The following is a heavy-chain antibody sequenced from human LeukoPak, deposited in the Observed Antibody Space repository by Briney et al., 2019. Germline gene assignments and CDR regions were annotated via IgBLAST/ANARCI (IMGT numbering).Heavy chain of an antibody. CDR3: ARDLELWIQYYFDY. V-gene: IGHV3-33*01. D-gene: IGHD5-18*01. CDR1: GFTFSSYG. CDR2: IWYDGSNK. Sequence: GGSLRLSCAASGFTFSSYGMHWVRQAPGKGLEWVAVIWYDGSNKYYADSVKGRFTISRDNSKNTLYLQMNSLRAEDTAVYYCARDLELWIQYYFDYWGQGTLVTVSS. J-gene: IGHJ4*02.